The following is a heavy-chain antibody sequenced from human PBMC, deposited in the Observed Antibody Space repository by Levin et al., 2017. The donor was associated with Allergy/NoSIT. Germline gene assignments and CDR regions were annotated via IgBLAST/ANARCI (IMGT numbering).Heavy chain of an antibody. D-gene: IGHD6-13*01. CDR3: ARNLKGSTWYLFYNYAMDV. CDR2: IRGGGDNT. CDR1: GFTFGSYA. V-gene: IGHV3-23*01. Sequence: GGSLRLSCAASGFTFGSYAMTWVRQAPGKGLEWVSAIRGGGDNTYYVDSVKGRFTISRDNSKNMLYLQMNSLRGEDTAIYYCARNLKGSTWYLFYNYAMDVWGQGTTVTVSS. J-gene: IGHJ6*02.